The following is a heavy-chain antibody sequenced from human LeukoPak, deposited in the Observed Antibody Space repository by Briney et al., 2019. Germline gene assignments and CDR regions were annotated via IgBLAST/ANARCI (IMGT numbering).Heavy chain of an antibody. CDR2: ISSSSSTI. D-gene: IGHD5-12*01. CDR1: GFTFSSYA. Sequence: GGSLRLSCAASGFTFSSYAMSWVRQAPGKGLEWVSYISSSSSTIYYADSVKGRFTISRDNAKNSLYLQMNSLRAEDTAVYYCARENYDHFDYWGQGTLVTVSS. J-gene: IGHJ4*02. CDR3: ARENYDHFDY. V-gene: IGHV3-48*01.